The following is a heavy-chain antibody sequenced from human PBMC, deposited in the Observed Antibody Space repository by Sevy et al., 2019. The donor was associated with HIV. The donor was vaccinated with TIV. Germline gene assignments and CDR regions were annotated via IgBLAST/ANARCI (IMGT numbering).Heavy chain of an antibody. D-gene: IGHD2-21*01. J-gene: IGHJ3*01. CDR2: INGDGSSP. CDR3: AGPLDKKSNALAF. Sequence: GGSLRLSCAASGFSFSSNWMHWVRQAPGKGLVWVSRINGDGSSPSYADSVKGRFTISRDNAKNTLYLQMDSLRTEDTAVYYCAGPLDKKSNALAFWGLGTMVTVSS. CDR1: GFSFSSNW. V-gene: IGHV3-74*01.